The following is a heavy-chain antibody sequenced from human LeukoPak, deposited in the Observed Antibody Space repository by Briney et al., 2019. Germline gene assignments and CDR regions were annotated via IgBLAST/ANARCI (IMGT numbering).Heavy chain of an antibody. J-gene: IGHJ2*01. V-gene: IGHV4-59*01. CDR1: GGSINSYY. CDR2: IYYTGST. Sequence: SETLSLTCAVSGGSINSYYRSWIRQPPGKGLEWMGYIYYTGSTNYNPSLKSRVTISVDTSKNQFSLKLSSVTAADTAVYYCARDDGYYGSGRSNWYFDLWGRGTLVTVSS. D-gene: IGHD3-10*01. CDR3: ARDDGYYGSGRSNWYFDL.